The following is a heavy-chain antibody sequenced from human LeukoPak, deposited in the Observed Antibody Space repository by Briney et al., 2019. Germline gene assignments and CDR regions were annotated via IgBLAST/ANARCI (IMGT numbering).Heavy chain of an antibody. CDR2: SCYSGTS. CDR3: ASSRLRSALDI. CDR1: GGSISTYC. Sequence: SETLSLTCTVSGGSISTYCWSWVRQPPGKGLEWIGYSCYSGTSNYNAALKSRVTISVDTSKNQFSLKLNSVTAADTAVYYCASSRLRSALDIWGQGTMVTVSS. J-gene: IGHJ3*02. D-gene: IGHD4-17*01. V-gene: IGHV4-59*08.